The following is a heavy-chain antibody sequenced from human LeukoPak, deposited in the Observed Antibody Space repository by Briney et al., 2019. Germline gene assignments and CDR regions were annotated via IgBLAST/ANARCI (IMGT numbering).Heavy chain of an antibody. Sequence: GGSLRLSCVASGFTFSSYEMNWVRQAPGKGLEWVSYISSSGSTIYYADSVKGRFTISRDNAKHSLYLQMNSLRAEDTAVYYCAELGITMIGGVWGKGTTVTISS. CDR1: GFTFSSYE. J-gene: IGHJ6*04. V-gene: IGHV3-48*03. D-gene: IGHD3-10*02. CDR3: AELGITMIGGV. CDR2: ISSSGSTI.